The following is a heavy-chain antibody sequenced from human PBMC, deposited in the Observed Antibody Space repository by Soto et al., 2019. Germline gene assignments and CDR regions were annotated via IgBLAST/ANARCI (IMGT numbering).Heavy chain of an antibody. D-gene: IGHD2-2*01. CDR1: GGSVSCGGFF. V-gene: IGHV4-31*03. J-gene: IGHJ3*02. CDR3: ARLLCSGNSCSLGGGFDI. Sequence: VLLQESGPGLVGPSQTLSLTCTVSGGSVSCGGFFWSCFRHHPAKGLEWIGYISYSGSAYYSPSLKSRVSRAADTSSNQFSLRLTSLTAADTAVFFCARLLCSGNSCSLGGGFDIWGQGTTVTVSS. CDR2: ISYSGSA.